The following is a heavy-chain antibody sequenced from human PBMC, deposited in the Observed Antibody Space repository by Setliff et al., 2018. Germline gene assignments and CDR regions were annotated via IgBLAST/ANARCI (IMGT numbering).Heavy chain of an antibody. Sequence: SQTLSLTCNLSGCSISPYYWIWIRQSPGKGLEWIGYIFYSGSARYNPSLESRVTMSVDTSENQISLKLTSVTAADTAVYYCARQDRFYDRSVFVEYFQHWGQGALVTVSS. D-gene: IGHD3-22*01. J-gene: IGHJ1*01. CDR2: IFYSGSA. CDR1: GCSISPYY. V-gene: IGHV4-59*08. CDR3: ARQDRFYDRSVFVEYFQH.